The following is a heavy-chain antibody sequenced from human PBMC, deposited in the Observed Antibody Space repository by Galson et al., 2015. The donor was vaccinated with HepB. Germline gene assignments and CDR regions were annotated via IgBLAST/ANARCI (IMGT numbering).Heavy chain of an antibody. CDR1: GFTFSSYI. V-gene: IGHV3-30*18. CDR2: MSFDRSHE. CDR3: AKSHSSGWYFDY. J-gene: IGHJ4*02. D-gene: IGHD6-19*01. Sequence: SLRLSCAASGFTFSSYIMHWVRQAPGKGLEWVAVMSFDRSHEFYAASVKGRFTISRDNSKNTLYLQMNSLRAEDTAVYYCAKSHSSGWYFDYWGQGSLVTVSS.